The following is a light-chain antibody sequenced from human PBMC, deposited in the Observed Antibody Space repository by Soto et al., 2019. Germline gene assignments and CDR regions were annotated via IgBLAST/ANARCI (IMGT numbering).Light chain of an antibody. V-gene: IGLV2-14*01. CDR2: DVS. J-gene: IGLJ1*01. Sequence: QSALTQPASVSGSPGQSITISCTGTSSDVGGYNYVSWYQQHPGKAPKLMIYDVSNRPSGVSNRCSGSKSGNTASLTISGVQAEDVADYYFSVYTSSSTSYVFGSGTKVTVL. CDR3: SVYTSSSTSYV. CDR1: SSDVGGYNY.